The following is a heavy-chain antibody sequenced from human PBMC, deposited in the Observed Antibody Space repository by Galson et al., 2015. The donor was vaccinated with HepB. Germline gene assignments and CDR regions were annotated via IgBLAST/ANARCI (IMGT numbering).Heavy chain of an antibody. CDR1: GFTFSSYG. V-gene: IGHV3-33*08. Sequence: SLRLSCAASGFTFSSYGMHWVRQAPGKGLEWVAVIWYDGSNKYYADSVKGRFTISRDNSKNTLYLQMNSLRAEDTAVYYCARARGYSYGYGMDVWGQGTTVTVS. CDR2: IWYDGSNK. J-gene: IGHJ6*02. CDR3: ARARGYSYGYGMDV. D-gene: IGHD5-18*01.